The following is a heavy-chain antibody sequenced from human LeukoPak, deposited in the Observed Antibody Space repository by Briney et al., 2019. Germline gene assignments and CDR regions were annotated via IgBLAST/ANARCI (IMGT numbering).Heavy chain of an antibody. CDR3: ARSKDGYPVYFFDY. V-gene: IGHV4-4*02. Sequence: PSETLSLTCGVSGGSISSSYWWSWVRQPPGKGLEWIGEIYHSGSTNYNPSLKSRVTISMDKSKNQFSLNLSSLTAADTAVYYCARSKDGYPVYFFDYWGQGTLVTVSS. CDR2: IYHSGST. CDR1: GGSISSSYW. J-gene: IGHJ4*02. D-gene: IGHD5-24*01.